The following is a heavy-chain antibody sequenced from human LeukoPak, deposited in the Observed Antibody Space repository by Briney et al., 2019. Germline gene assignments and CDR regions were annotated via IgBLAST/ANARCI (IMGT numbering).Heavy chain of an antibody. CDR3: ARVSTGYYETNDY. D-gene: IGHD3-9*01. J-gene: IGHJ4*02. CDR2: IIPIFGTA. Sequence: ASVKVSCKASGGTFSSYAISWVRQAPGQGLEWMGGIIPIFGTANYAQKFQGRVTITADKSTSTAYMELSSLRSEDTAVYYCARVSTGYYETNDYWGQGTLVTVSS. CDR1: GGTFSSYA. V-gene: IGHV1-69*06.